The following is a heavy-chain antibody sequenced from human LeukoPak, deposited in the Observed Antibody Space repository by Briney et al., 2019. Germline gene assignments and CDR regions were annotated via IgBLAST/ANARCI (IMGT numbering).Heavy chain of an antibody. D-gene: IGHD6-13*01. CDR3: AKDPHKWVAAAGLGDY. CDR2: ISYDGSNK. J-gene: IGHJ4*02. CDR1: GFTFSSYG. V-gene: IGHV3-30*18. Sequence: GGSLRLSCAASGFTFSSYGMHWVRQAPGKGLEWVAVISYDGSNKYYADSVKGRFTISRDNSKNTLYLQMNSLRAEDTAVYYCAKDPHKWVAAAGLGDYWGQGTLVTVSS.